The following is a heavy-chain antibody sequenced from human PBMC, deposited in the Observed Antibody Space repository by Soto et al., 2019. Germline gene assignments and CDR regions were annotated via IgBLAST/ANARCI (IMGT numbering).Heavy chain of an antibody. J-gene: IGHJ4*02. V-gene: IGHV3-33*01. CDR2: IWYDGSNK. Sequence: ESGGGVVQPGRSLRLSCAASGFTFSSYGMHWVRQAPGKGLEWVAVIWYDGSNKYYADSVKGRFTISRDNSKNTLYLQMNSLRAEDTAVYYCARDKRGDYNQGTIDYWGQGTLVTVSS. CDR3: ARDKRGDYNQGTIDY. D-gene: IGHD4-17*01. CDR1: GFTFSSYG.